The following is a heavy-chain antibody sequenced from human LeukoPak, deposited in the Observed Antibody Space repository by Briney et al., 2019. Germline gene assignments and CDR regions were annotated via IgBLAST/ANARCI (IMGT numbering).Heavy chain of an antibody. D-gene: IGHD5-18*01. CDR1: GGTFSTYA. J-gene: IGHJ4*02. Sequence: VASVKVSCKRSGGTFSTYAFSWVRQAPGQGLEWMGGIIPIFRAANYAQNFQGRVTLTADESTSTAYYCARGPGYLGLQSYFDYWGQGTLVTVSS. V-gene: IGHV1-69*01. CDR2: IIPIFRAA. CDR3: Y.